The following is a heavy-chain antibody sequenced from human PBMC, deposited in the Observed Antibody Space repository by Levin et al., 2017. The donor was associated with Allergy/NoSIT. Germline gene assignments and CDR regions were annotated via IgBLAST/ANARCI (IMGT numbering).Heavy chain of an antibody. V-gene: IGHV3-23*01. CDR3: AREMAGSSGWYNIDY. CDR2: FSRRGTT. J-gene: IGHJ4*02. D-gene: IGHD6-19*01. Sequence: KGLEWVSAFSRRGTTHYAGSVRGRFTISRDNSKNTIHLQMDSLGGEDTAVYYCAREMAGSSGWYNIDYWGQGTPVTVSS.